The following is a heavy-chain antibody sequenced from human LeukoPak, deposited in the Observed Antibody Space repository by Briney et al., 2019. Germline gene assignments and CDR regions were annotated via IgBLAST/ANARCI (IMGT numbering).Heavy chain of an antibody. CDR2: ISGSGGST. CDR3: AKGLGSGRYEDYYYAMDV. D-gene: IGHD3-10*01. Sequence: GGSLTLFCAASGLILSSYAVSWVRQAPGEGRECVSSISGSGGSTYYAESVKSRFTTSRDNTKNTLYLQMNSRRAEDTAVYYCAKGLGSGRYEDYYYAMDVWGQGTTVTVSS. CDR1: GLILSSYA. J-gene: IGHJ6*02. V-gene: IGHV3-23*01.